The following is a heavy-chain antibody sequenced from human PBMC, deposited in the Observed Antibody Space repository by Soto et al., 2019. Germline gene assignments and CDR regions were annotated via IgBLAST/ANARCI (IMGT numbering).Heavy chain of an antibody. V-gene: IGHV3-74*01. CDR1: GFVFNSYW. Sequence: EVQLVESGGGLVQPGGSLRLSCAASGFVFNSYWMHWVRQAPGKGLVWVSRINTVESSRSYADSVKGRFTISRDNAKNTLYRQMNSLRAEDTAVYFCARDRVPQLGYYGMDVWGQGTTVTVSS. CDR2: INTVESSR. CDR3: ARDRVPQLGYYGMDV. J-gene: IGHJ6*02. D-gene: IGHD6-13*01.